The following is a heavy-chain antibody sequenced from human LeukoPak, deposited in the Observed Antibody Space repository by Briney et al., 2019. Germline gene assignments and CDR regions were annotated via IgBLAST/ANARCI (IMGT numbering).Heavy chain of an antibody. CDR3: AKGMGIAVASPFDY. Sequence: GGSLRLSCAASGFTFSGYTMSWVRQAPGKGLEWVSAISGSGGSTYYADSVKGRFAISRDNSKNTLYLQMNSLRAEDTAVYYCAKGMGIAVASPFDYWGQGTLVTVSS. CDR2: ISGSGGST. CDR1: GFTFSGYT. V-gene: IGHV3-23*01. J-gene: IGHJ4*02. D-gene: IGHD6-19*01.